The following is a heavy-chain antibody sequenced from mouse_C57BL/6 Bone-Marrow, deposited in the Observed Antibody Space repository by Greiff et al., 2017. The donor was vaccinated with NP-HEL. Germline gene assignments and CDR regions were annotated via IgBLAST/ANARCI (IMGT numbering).Heavy chain of an antibody. V-gene: IGHV5-16*01. CDR2: INYDGSST. Sequence: EVKLVESEGGLVQPGSSMKLSCTASGFTFSDYYMAWVRQVPEKGLEWVANINYDGSSTYYLDSLKSRFIISRDNAKNILYLQMSSLTSEDSATYYCARDGLLGFAYWGQGTLVTVS. D-gene: IGHD2-13*01. CDR1: GFTFSDYY. CDR3: ARDGLLGFAY. J-gene: IGHJ3*01.